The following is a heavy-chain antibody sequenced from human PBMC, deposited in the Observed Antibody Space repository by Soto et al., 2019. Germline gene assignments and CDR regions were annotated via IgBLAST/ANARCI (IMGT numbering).Heavy chain of an antibody. CDR1: GFTFSSYA. J-gene: IGHJ4*02. CDR2: ISGSGGST. CDR3: EKETHYYGSGSSTLFDY. Sequence: GGSLRLSCAASGFTFSSYAMSWVRQAPGKGLEWVSAISGSGGSTYYADSVKGRFTISRDNSKNTLYLQMNSLRAEDTAVYYCEKETHYYGSGSSTLFDYWGQGTLVTVSS. D-gene: IGHD3-10*01. V-gene: IGHV3-23*01.